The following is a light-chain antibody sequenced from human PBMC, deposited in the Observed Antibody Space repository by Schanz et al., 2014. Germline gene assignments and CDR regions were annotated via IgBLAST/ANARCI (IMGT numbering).Light chain of an antibody. CDR3: ASYAGSGNEV. CDR2: SNS. V-gene: IGLV1-44*01. Sequence: QSVLTQPPSASGTPGQRVTISCSGSSSNIGSNTVNWYQQLPGTAPKLLIYSNSQRPSGVSNRFSGSKSGNTASLTISGLQAEDEADYYCASYAGSGNEVFGGGTKLTVL. J-gene: IGLJ2*01. CDR1: SSNIGSNT.